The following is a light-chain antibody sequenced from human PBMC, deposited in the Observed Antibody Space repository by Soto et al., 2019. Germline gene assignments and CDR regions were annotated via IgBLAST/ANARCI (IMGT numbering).Light chain of an antibody. J-gene: IGKJ3*01. CDR1: QSVSGN. CDR3: QQYNEWPET. V-gene: IGKV3-15*01. Sequence: EIVMTQGPAALAVSAGEGVTHSCTARQSVSGNLAWYQQKPGQPPRLLIFGATTRAPDVHARFSGSGSATEFTLTINNLQSRDSAVDYCQQYNEWPETFVPGTNVDIK. CDR2: GAT.